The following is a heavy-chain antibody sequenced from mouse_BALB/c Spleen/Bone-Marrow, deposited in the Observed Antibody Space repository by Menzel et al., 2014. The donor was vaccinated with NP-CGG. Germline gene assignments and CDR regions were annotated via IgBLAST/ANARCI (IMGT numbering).Heavy chain of an antibody. CDR2: INPNSRTI. J-gene: IGHJ2*01. D-gene: IGHD1-1*01. CDR1: GFDFSRYW. CDR3: AGCGYYGFLAY. Sequence: EVNLVESGGGLVQPGGSLKLTCAASGFDFSRYWMSWVRQAPGKGLEWIGEINPNSRTINYTPSLKDKFTISRDNAKNTLDLQMNKVRSEDTALYYCAGCGYYGFLAYWGQGTTLTVSS. V-gene: IGHV4-1*02.